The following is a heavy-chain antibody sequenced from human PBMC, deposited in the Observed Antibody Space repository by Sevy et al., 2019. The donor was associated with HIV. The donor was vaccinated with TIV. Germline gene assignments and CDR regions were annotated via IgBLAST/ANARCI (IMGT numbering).Heavy chain of an antibody. CDR3: ARKGGAYDIGFDP. V-gene: IGHV3-48*03. CDR1: GFTFSSYV. CDR2: ISSSGTTI. D-gene: IGHD3-22*01. J-gene: IGHJ5*02. Sequence: GGSLRLSCVASGFTFSSYVMTWVRQTPGKGLEWVSSISSSGTTIYYGDSVEGRFTISRDNPKNSVYLQMNSLRVEDTAVYYCARKGGAYDIGFDPWGQGTLVTVSS.